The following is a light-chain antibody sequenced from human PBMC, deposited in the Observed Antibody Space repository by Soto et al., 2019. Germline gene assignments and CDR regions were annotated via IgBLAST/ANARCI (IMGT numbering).Light chain of an antibody. CDR3: SSNTCSCTYV. V-gene: IGLV2-14*01. CDR1: SSDVGGYNY. Sequence: QSAPTQPASVSGSPGQSITISCTRTSSDVGGYNYVSWYQQHPGKAPTLMSYEVSNRPSGVSNRFSGSKSGNTASLTISGLQAEDEADYYCSSNTCSCTYVFGTGTSVTVL. J-gene: IGLJ1*01. CDR2: EVS.